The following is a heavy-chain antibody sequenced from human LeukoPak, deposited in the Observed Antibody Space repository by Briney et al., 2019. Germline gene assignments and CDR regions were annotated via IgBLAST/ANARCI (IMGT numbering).Heavy chain of an antibody. CDR1: GFTFSSYV. CDR2: ISGSGGST. CDR3: AKDPRVGSRVATPCH. D-gene: IGHD5-24*01. Sequence: PGGSLRLSCAASGFTFSSYVMSWVRQAPGKGLEWGSAISGSGGSTYYADSVKGRFTISRDNSKSTLFLQMNSLRAEDTAVYYCAKDPRVGSRVATPCHRGQGTLVTVSS. V-gene: IGHV3-23*01. J-gene: IGHJ4*02.